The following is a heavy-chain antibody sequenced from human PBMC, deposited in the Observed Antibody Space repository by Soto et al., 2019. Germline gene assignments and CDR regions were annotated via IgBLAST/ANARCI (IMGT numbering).Heavy chain of an antibody. CDR2: IVVGSGNT. CDR1: GFTFTSSA. Sequence: ASVKVSCKASGFTFTSSAVQWVRQARGQRLEWIGWIVVGSGNTNYAQKFQERVTITRDMSTSTAYMELSSLRSEDTAVYYCARVLKVAAYPRFDPWGQGTLVTVSS. J-gene: IGHJ5*02. CDR3: ARVLKVAAYPRFDP. D-gene: IGHD6-25*01. V-gene: IGHV1-58*01.